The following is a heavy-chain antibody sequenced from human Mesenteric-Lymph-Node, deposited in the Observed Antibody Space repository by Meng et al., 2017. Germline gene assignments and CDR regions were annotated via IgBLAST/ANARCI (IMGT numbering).Heavy chain of an antibody. D-gene: IGHD2-21*02. Sequence: GESLKISCAASGFTLSNHLMDWVRQAPGKGLEWVSFISTDSSSTHYADSVRGRFTVSRDNAKNSLYLQMNSLSVEDTAVYYCARDGIAAYCGGDCYPGVIDYWGQGTLVTVSS. CDR3: ARDGIAAYCGGDCYPGVIDY. CDR2: ISTDSSST. J-gene: IGHJ4*02. V-gene: IGHV3-21*01. CDR1: GFTLSNHL.